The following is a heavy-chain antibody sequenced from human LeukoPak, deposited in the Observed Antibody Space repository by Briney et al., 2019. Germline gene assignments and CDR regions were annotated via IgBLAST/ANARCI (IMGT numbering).Heavy chain of an antibody. CDR3: ARDGQGTKYYYDSSGYYPFDY. J-gene: IGHJ4*02. CDR1: GFTSGSYS. Sequence: GGSLRLSCAASGFTSGSYSMNCVRQAPGKGLEWVSSISSSSSYIYYADSVKGRFTISRDNAKNSLYLQMNSLRAEDTAVYYCARDGQGTKYYYDSSGYYPFDYWGQGTLVTVSS. D-gene: IGHD3-22*01. V-gene: IGHV3-21*01. CDR2: ISSSSSYI.